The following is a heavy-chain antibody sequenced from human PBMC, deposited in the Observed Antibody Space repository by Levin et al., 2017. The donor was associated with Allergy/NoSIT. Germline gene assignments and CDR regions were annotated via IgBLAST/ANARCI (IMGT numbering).Heavy chain of an antibody. V-gene: IGHV3-30-3*01. CDR2: ISYDGSNK. Sequence: GGSLRLSCAASGFTFSNYAMLWVRQAPGKGLECVADISYDGSNKYYADSVKGRFTISRDNSKNTLYLQMNSLRTDDTSVYYCARDLDPPDSRLDYYGMDVWGQGTTVTVSS. CDR3: ARDLDPPDSRLDYYGMDV. CDR1: GFTFSNYA. J-gene: IGHJ6*02. D-gene: IGHD3-22*01.